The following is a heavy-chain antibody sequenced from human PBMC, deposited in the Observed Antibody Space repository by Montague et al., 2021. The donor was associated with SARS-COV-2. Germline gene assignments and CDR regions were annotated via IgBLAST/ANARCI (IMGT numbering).Heavy chain of an antibody. D-gene: IGHD6-19*01. CDR3: ARERQDSSGWSTYWYFDL. J-gene: IGHJ2*01. V-gene: IGHV3-7*01. CDR1: GFTVSSYW. CDR2: IEEYGSEK. Sequence: SLSLSCAASGFTVSSYWMIWVRQAPGKGLEWVANIEEYGSEKYYMDSVXGRFTISRDNAKNSLSLQMNSLRAEDTAVYYCARERQDSSGWSTYWYFDLWGRGTLVTVSS.